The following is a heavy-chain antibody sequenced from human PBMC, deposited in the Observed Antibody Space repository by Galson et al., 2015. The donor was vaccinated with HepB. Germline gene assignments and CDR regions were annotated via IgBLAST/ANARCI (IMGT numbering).Heavy chain of an antibody. J-gene: IGHJ6*02. CDR1: GFTFSSYA. V-gene: IGHV3-30*04. CDR3: ARDDSSSWGYYYYGMDV. D-gene: IGHD6-13*01. Sequence: SLRLSCAASGFTFSSYAMHWVRQAPGKGLEWVAVISYDGSNKYYADSVKGRFTISRDNSKNTLYLQMNSLRAEDTAVYYCARDDSSSWGYYYYGMDVWGQGTTVTVSS. CDR2: ISYDGSNK.